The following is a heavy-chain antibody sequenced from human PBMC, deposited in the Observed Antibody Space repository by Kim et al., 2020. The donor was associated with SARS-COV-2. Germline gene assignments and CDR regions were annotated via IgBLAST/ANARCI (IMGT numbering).Heavy chain of an antibody. J-gene: IGHJ4*02. D-gene: IGHD2-15*01. V-gene: IGHV3-23*01. CDR3: AKDPYCGGDTCYSNFDY. Sequence: GGSLRLSCAASEFTFRNSAMSWVRQAPGKGLEWVAIISGSGGSTYYADSVKGRFSISRDNSKNTLYLQMNSLRAEDTAVYYCAKDPYCGGDTCYSNFDYWGQGTLVTVSS. CDR2: ISGSGGST. CDR1: EFTFRNSA.